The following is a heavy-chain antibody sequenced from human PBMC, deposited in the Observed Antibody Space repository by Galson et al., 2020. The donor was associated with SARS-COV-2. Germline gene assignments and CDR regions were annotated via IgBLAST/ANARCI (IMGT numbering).Heavy chain of an antibody. CDR1: GFTFDDYA. D-gene: IGHD2-2*01. CDR3: AKDISPRVVVVPAAIPAFDI. J-gene: IGHJ3*02. Sequence: GGSLRLSCAASGFTFDDYAMHWVRQAPGKGLEWVSGISWNSGSIGYADSVKGRFTISRDNAKNSLYLQMNSLRAEDTALYYCAKDISPRVVVVPAAIPAFDIWGQGTMVTVSS. V-gene: IGHV3-9*01. CDR2: ISWNSGSI.